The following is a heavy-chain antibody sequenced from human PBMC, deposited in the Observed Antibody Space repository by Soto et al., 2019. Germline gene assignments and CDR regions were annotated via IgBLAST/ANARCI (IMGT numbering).Heavy chain of an antibody. V-gene: IGHV4-30-2*01. J-gene: IGHJ4*02. Sequence: LSLTCVVSGGAVTSGGHSWSWIRQAPGKGLEWVGSIYQSKSAYYNPSLRSRVAISVDRSNNQVSLRMTSVTAADTAIYYCARGDTRLGELSHDYWGQGTLVTVSS. CDR2: IYQSKSA. D-gene: IGHD3-16*02. CDR3: ARGDTRLGELSHDY. CDR1: GGAVTSGGHS.